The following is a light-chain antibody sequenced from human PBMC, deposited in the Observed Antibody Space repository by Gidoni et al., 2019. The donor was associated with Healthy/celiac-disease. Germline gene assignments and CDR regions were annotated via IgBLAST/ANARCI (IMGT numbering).Light chain of an antibody. V-gene: IGKV1-5*01. CDR1: QSISSW. J-gene: IGKJ2*01. Sequence: DIQMTQSPSNLPASVGDRVTITCRASQSISSWLAWYQQKPGIAPKLLIYDASTLQSGVPLRSSGSASGTEFTLPISSPDPDYFSPYYFQHYCGYPGFGQGTKLEIQ. CDR2: DAS. CDR3: QHYCGYPG.